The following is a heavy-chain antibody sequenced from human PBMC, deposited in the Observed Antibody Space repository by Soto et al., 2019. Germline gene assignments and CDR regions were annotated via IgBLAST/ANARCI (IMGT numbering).Heavy chain of an antibody. CDR3: ARDGGGGYELVGVDY. J-gene: IGHJ4*02. Sequence: GPSVKVSCKASGYTFTSYAMNWVRQAPGQGLEWMGWINTNTGNPTYAQGFTGRFVFPLDTSVSTAYLQICSLKAEDTAVYYCARDGGGGYELVGVDYWGQGTLVTVSS. CDR2: INTNTGNP. CDR1: GYTFTSYA. D-gene: IGHD5-12*01. V-gene: IGHV7-4-1*01.